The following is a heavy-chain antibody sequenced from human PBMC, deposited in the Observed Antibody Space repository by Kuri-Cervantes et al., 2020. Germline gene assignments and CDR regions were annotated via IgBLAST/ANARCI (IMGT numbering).Heavy chain of an antibody. J-gene: IGHJ5*02. CDR1: GGSISSSSYY. V-gene: IGHV4-39*01. D-gene: IGHD2-2*02. CDR3: ARGVALWGHLPAAIMVMSPWFDP. Sequence: SETLSLTCTVSGGSISSSSYYWGWIRQPPGKGLEWIGSIYYSGSTYYNPSLKSRVTISVDTSKNQFSLKLSSVTAADTAVYYCARGVALWGHLPAAIMVMSPWFDPWGQGTLVTVSS. CDR2: IYYSGST.